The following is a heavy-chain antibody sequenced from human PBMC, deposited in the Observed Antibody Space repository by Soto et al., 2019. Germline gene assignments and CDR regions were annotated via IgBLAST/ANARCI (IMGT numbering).Heavy chain of an antibody. V-gene: IGHV3-33*01. J-gene: IGHJ4*02. CDR3: AGDGGVGASLLDY. Sequence: GGSLRLSCAASGFTFSSYGMHWVRQAPGKGLEWVAVIWYDGSNKYYADSVKGRFTISRDNSKNTLYLQMNCLRAEDTAVYYCAGDGGVGASLLDYWGQGTLVTVSS. CDR1: GFTFSSYG. D-gene: IGHD1-26*01. CDR2: IWYDGSNK.